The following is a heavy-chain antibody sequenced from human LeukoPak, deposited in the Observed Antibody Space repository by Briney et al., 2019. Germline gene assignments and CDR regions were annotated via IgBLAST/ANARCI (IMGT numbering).Heavy chain of an antibody. J-gene: IGHJ4*02. Sequence: GGSLRLSCEASGFSFSSYSMNWIRQAPGKGLEWVSYISSSTTTKDYADSVKGRFTISRDNAKNSLYLQMNSLRDEDTAVYYCARDRDWSFDYWGQGTLVTVSS. V-gene: IGHV3-48*02. CDR3: ARDRDWSFDY. D-gene: IGHD3/OR15-3a*01. CDR1: GFSFSSYS. CDR2: ISSSTTTK.